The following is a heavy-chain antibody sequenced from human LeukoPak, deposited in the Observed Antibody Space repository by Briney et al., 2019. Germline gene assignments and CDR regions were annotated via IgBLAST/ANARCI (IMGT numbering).Heavy chain of an antibody. Sequence: GRSLRLSCEASGFTFNTYAMHWVRQAPGKGLEWVAIISYDGSAKYYADSVRGRFTISRDNSKNTLYLQMDSLRAEDTAFYYCARDNEVMVYASFDYWGQGALVTVSS. D-gene: IGHD2-8*01. CDR3: ARDNEVMVYASFDY. V-gene: IGHV3-30*04. CDR2: ISYDGSAK. J-gene: IGHJ4*02. CDR1: GFTFNTYA.